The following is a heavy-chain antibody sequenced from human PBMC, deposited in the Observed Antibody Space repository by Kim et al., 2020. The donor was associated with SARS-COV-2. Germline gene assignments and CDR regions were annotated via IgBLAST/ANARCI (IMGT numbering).Heavy chain of an antibody. V-gene: IGHV3-30*02. CDR3: AKQRYIFELKTYYGMDL. D-gene: IGHD1-26*01. J-gene: IGHJ6*02. Sequence: LRGRFTVSRDYSKNTLYLQMNSLTAEDTAVYYCAKQRYIFELKTYYGMDLWGQGTTVTVSS.